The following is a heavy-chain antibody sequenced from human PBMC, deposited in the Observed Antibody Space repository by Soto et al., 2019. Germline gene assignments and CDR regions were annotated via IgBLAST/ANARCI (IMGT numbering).Heavy chain of an antibody. V-gene: IGHV4-31*03. D-gene: IGHD6-6*01. CDR1: GGSISSGGYY. J-gene: IGHJ5*02. CDR3: ARGSFSSSSSWFDP. Sequence: TSETLSLTCTVSGGSISSGGYYWSWIRQHPGKGLEWIGYIYYSGRTYYNPSLHSRVSIAVDTTENQFSLKLTSVTAAATSVYYCARGSFSSSSSWFDPWGRGTLVTASS. CDR2: IYYSGRT.